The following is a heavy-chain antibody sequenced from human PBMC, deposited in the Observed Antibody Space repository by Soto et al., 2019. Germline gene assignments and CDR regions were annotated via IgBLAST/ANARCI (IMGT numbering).Heavy chain of an antibody. D-gene: IGHD3-3*01. Sequence: SETLSLTWTVSAGTARRGGYLWSLIRQPPGKGLEWIGYIYYSGSTNYNPSLKSRVTISVDTSKNQFSLKLSSVTAADTAVYYCAGDDQDDLDFWGQGTLVTGSA. CDR2: IYYSGST. J-gene: IGHJ4*02. V-gene: IGHV4-61*08. CDR1: AGTARRGGYL. CDR3: AGDDQDDLDF.